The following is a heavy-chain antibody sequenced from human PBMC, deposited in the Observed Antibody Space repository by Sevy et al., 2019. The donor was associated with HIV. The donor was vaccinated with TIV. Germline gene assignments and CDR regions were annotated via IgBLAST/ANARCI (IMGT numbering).Heavy chain of an antibody. Sequence: GGSLRLSCTASGFTFSDNWMSWVRQAPGKGLEWVANIKQDGSDKHYVASVKGRLTISRDNAKNSLYLQMNSLRAGDTAVYYCARGVTTVTPFDYWGQGTLVTVSS. CDR1: GFTFSDNW. J-gene: IGHJ4*02. D-gene: IGHD4-17*01. V-gene: IGHV3-7*01. CDR2: IKQDGSDK. CDR3: ARGVTTVTPFDY.